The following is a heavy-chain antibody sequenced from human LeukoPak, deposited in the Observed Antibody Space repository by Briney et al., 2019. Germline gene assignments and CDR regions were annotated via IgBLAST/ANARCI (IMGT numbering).Heavy chain of an antibody. CDR3: WSGLDY. D-gene: IGHD3-3*01. CDR2: IRSKPNSYAT. J-gene: IGHJ4*02. CDR1: GFTFSGSA. V-gene: IGHV3-73*01. Sequence: PGGSLRLSCAASGFTFSGSAMHWVRQASGKGLEWVGRIRSKPNSYATAYAASVTGRFTISRGDSKNTAYLQMNSLKTEDTAVYYCWSGLDYWGQGILVTVSS.